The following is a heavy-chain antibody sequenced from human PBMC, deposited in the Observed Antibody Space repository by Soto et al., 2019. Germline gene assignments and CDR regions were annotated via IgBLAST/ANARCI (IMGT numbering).Heavy chain of an antibody. CDR3: ARGAGDIVVTKDDYYYYGTDV. CDR1: GFTFSSYS. Sequence: GGSLRLSCAVSGFTFSSYSMNWVRQAQGKGLEWVSSISSSSSYIYYADSVKGQFTNSRDTAKNSLYLQMNRLKADDTAVYIWARGAGDIVVTKDDYYYYGTDVWGQRTTVTV. J-gene: IGHJ6*02. V-gene: IGHV3-21*01. CDR2: ISSSSSYI. D-gene: IGHD5-12*01.